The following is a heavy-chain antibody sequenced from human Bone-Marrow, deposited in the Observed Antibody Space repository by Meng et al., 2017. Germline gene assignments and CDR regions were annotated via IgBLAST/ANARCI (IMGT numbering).Heavy chain of an antibody. D-gene: IGHD1-26*01. V-gene: IGHV3-74*01. J-gene: IGHJ4*02. CDR3: TRGIGRYSDY. Sequence: EVQLVESGGGLVQPGGPLRLSCAASGFIFSSYWMHWVRQAPGKGLVWVSRINSDGSSTSYADSVKGRFTISRDNAKNTLYLQMNSLRAEDTAVYYCTRGIGRYSDYWGQGTLVTVSS. CDR2: INSDGSST. CDR1: GFIFSSYW.